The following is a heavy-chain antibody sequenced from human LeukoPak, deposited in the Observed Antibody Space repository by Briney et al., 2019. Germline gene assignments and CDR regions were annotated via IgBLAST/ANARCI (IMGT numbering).Heavy chain of an antibody. CDR1: GFTFSSYE. CDR3: ARIMITVTTSDY. V-gene: IGHV3-48*03. Sequence: QPGGSLGVSCAASGFTFSSYEMNWVRQAPGKGLEWVSYISSSGSTIYYADSVKGRFTISRDNAKNSLYLQMNSLRAEDTAVYYCARIMITVTTSDYWGQGTLVTVSS. D-gene: IGHD4-17*01. J-gene: IGHJ4*02. CDR2: ISSSGSTI.